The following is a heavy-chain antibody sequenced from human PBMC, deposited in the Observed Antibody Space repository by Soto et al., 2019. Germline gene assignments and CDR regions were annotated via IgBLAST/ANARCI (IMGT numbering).Heavy chain of an antibody. D-gene: IGHD1-20*01. J-gene: IGHJ4*02. Sequence: QLQLQESGPGLVKSSETLSLTCTVSGGSISSSHYWGWIRQPPGKGLEWIGSVSYSGSTYYNPSFKSLVTSSGDTSKNQFSLKVNSMTATDTAVYYCARHYNTGAFFDYWGQGTLVTVSS. CDR2: VSYSGST. V-gene: IGHV4-39*01. CDR1: GGSISSSHY. CDR3: ARHYNTGAFFDY.